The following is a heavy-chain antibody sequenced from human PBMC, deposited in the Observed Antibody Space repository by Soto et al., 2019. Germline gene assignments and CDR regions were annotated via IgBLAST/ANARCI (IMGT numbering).Heavy chain of an antibody. CDR2: ISSSSSYI. Sequence: GGSLRLSCAASGFTFSSYSMNWVRQAPGKGLEWVSSISSSSSYIYYADSVKGRFTISRDNAKNSLYLQMNGLRAEDTAVYYCAIDTYDILTGYYKPGAYWGQGTLVTVSS. CDR1: GFTFSSYS. J-gene: IGHJ4*02. D-gene: IGHD3-9*01. CDR3: AIDTYDILTGYYKPGAY. V-gene: IGHV3-21*01.